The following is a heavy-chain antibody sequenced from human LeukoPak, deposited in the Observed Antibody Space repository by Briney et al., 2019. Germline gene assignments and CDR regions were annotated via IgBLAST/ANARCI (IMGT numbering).Heavy chain of an antibody. CDR3: AREEELVSRGSYDY. D-gene: IGHD6-13*01. CDR1: GYTSTSYG. CDR2: ISAYNGNT. Sequence: GASVKVSCKASGYTSTSYGISWVRQAPGQGLEWMGWISAYNGNTNYAQKLQGRVTMTTDTSTSTAYMELRSLRSDDTAVYYCAREEELVSRGSYDYWGQGTLVTVSS. J-gene: IGHJ4*02. V-gene: IGHV1-18*01.